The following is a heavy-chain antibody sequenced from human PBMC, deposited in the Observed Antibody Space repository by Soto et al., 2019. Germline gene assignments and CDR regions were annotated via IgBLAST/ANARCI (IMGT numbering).Heavy chain of an antibody. V-gene: IGHV1-69*12. CDR1: GGTFSSYA. Sequence: QVQLVQSGAEVKKPGSSVKVSCKASGGTFSSYAISWVRQAPGQGLEWMGGIIPIFGTANYAQKFQGRVTITAEESTSTADMGLCSLRSEATAVHYCAREGPAAAAGTNNSDLWCRGTLATVSS. CDR2: IIPIFGTA. CDR3: AREGPAAAAGTNNSDL. D-gene: IGHD6-13*01. J-gene: IGHJ2*01.